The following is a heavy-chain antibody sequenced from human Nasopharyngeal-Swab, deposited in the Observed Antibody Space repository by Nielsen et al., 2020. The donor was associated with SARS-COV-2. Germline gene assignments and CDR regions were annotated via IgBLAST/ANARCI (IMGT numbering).Heavy chain of an antibody. CDR2: TIDRAHSYTT. J-gene: IGHJ4*02. CDR1: GFTFSDHY. V-gene: IGHV3-72*01. D-gene: IGHD3-22*01. Sequence: GESLKISCAASGFTFSDHYMDWVRQAPGKGLEWVGRTIDRAHSYTTEYAASVKGRFTISRDDSKSSLYLQMNSLKTEDTAVYYCARSRSAYPFDYWGQGTLVTVSS. CDR3: ARSRSAYPFDY.